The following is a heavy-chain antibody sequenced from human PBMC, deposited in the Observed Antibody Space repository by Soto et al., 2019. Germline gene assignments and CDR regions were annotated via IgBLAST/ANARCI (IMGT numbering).Heavy chain of an antibody. Sequence: GGSLRLSCAASVFTFSSYWMHWVRQAPGKGLVWVSRINSDGSSTSYADSVKGRFTISRDNAKNTLYLQMNSLRAEDTAVYYCARSDSYSSGWSWGQGTLVTVSS. CDR2: INSDGSST. J-gene: IGHJ5*02. CDR3: ARSDSYSSGWS. D-gene: IGHD6-19*01. V-gene: IGHV3-74*01. CDR1: VFTFSSYW.